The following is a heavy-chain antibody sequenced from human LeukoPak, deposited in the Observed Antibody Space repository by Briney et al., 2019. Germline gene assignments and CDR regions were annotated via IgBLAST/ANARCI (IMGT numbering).Heavy chain of an antibody. Sequence: GASVKVSCKASGYTFTTYYMHWVRQAPGQGHGWMGMVSPSGGSTSYPQKFQGRVTMTRDTSTSTVYMELSSLISEDTAVYFCARDGVAGTYYFDYWGQGTLVTVSS. CDR2: VSPSGGST. J-gene: IGHJ4*02. D-gene: IGHD6-19*01. CDR1: GYTFTTYY. CDR3: ARDGVAGTYYFDY. V-gene: IGHV1-46*01.